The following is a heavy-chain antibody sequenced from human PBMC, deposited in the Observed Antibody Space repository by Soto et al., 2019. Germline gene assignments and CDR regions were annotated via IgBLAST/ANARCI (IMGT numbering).Heavy chain of an antibody. CDR2: IYWNDNK. V-gene: IGHV2-5*01. D-gene: IGHD3-10*01. J-gene: IGHJ4*02. CDR1: GFSLSTNGMA. CDR3: AHMPYFFSSGKDSFDY. Sequence: QITLRESGPPLVKPTETLTLTCTFSGFSLSTNGMAVGWIRQAPGKALEWLGIIYWNDNKRYSPSLKSRLTITKDTSKNVVVLTMTNMDPVDTATYFCAHMPYFFSSGKDSFDYWGQGSLVTVSS.